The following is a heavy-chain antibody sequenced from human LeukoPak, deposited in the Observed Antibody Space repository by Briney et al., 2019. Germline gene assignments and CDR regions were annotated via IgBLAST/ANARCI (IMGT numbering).Heavy chain of an antibody. D-gene: IGHD3-9*01. CDR1: GGSISSGRYY. Sequence: TSETLSLTCTVSGGSISSGRYYWSWIRQHPGKGLEWIGYIYYSGSTYYNPSLKSRVTISVDTSKNQFSLKLSSVTAADTAVYYCARDTYDKRFEPWGQGTLVTVSS. J-gene: IGHJ5*02. CDR2: IYYSGST. CDR3: ARDTYDKRFEP. V-gene: IGHV4-31*03.